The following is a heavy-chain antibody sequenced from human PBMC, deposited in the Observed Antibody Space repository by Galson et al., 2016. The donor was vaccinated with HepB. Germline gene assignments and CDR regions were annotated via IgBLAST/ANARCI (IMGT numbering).Heavy chain of an antibody. CDR1: GFTFSSYG. D-gene: IGHD4-17*01. CDR3: AKSATKQLRDVKAHDI. J-gene: IGHJ3*02. V-gene: IGHV3-33*06. CDR2: IWSDGSNK. Sequence: SLRLSCAGSGFTFSSYGMHWVRQAPGKGLERVAVIWSDGSNKHYAEYVKGRFTISRDNSKNTLYLQMNSLRAEDTAVYYCAKSATKQLRDVKAHDIWGQGTMVTVSS.